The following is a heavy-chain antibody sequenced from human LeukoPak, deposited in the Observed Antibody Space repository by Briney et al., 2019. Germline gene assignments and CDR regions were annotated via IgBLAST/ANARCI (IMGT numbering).Heavy chain of an antibody. CDR3: ARVPGENYSYYMDV. CDR1: GGSISSGGYS. D-gene: IGHD3-10*01. J-gene: IGHJ6*03. V-gene: IGHV4-61*08. CDR2: IYYSGTT. Sequence: PSETLSLTCAVSGGSISSGGYSWSWIRQPPGKGLEWIGYIYYSGTTNYNPSLKSRVTISVDTSKNQFSLKVSSVTAADTAVYYCARVPGENYSYYMDVWGKGTTVTISS.